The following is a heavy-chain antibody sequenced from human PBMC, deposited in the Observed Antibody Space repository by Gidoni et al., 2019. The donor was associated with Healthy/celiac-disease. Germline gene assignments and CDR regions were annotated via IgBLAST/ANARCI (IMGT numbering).Heavy chain of an antibody. V-gene: IGHV1-2*02. CDR1: GYSFTGYY. CDR2: INPNSGGT. D-gene: IGHD6-19*01. Sequence: QVQLVQSAAEMKKPVASVKVSCKASGYSFTGYYMHWVRQAPGQGLEWMGWINPNSGGTNYAQKFQGRVTMTRDTSSSTDYMELSRLRSDDTAVDYCARGGRIAVAGHFDYWGQGTLVTVSS. CDR3: ARGGRIAVAGHFDY. J-gene: IGHJ4*02.